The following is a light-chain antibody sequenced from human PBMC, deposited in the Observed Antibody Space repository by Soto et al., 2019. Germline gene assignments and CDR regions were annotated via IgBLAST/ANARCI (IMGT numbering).Light chain of an antibody. CDR3: QQSYSTPFT. Sequence: DIQMTQSPSSLSASAGDIVTITSRASQSISSNSDWYQQRPGKAPELLLYAASSLQIGVQSRFSGSGSGTDFTLTVSSLQPEDFATYDCQQSYSTPFTFGPGTKVDI. J-gene: IGKJ3*01. CDR1: QSISSN. CDR2: AAS. V-gene: IGKV1-39*01.